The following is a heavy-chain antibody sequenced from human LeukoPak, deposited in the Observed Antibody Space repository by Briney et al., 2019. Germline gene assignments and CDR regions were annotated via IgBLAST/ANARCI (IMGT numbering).Heavy chain of an antibody. J-gene: IGHJ4*02. Sequence: GGSLRLSCAASGFNFSSYSMNWVRQAPGKGLEWISYTSSSSSTTYYTDSVKGRFTISRDNAKNSLYLQMNSLRAEDTAVYYCARKFGLWGQGPLVTVSS. CDR3: ARKFGL. CDR2: TSSSSSTT. CDR1: GFNFSSYS. D-gene: IGHD3-16*01. V-gene: IGHV3-48*04.